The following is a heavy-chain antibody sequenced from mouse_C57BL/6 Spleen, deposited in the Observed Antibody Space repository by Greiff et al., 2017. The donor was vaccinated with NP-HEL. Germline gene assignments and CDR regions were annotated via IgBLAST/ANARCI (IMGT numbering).Heavy chain of an antibody. D-gene: IGHD2-3*01. CDR2: IDPETGGT. CDR1: GYTFTDYE. V-gene: IGHV1-15*01. Sequence: VQLVESGAELVRPGASVTLSCKASGYTFTDYEMHWVKQTPVHGLEWIGAIDPETGGTAYNQKFKGKAILTADKSSSTAYMELRSLTSEDSAVYYCTRLYDGYYDYAMDDWGQGTSVTVSA. J-gene: IGHJ4*01. CDR3: TRLYDGYYDYAMDD.